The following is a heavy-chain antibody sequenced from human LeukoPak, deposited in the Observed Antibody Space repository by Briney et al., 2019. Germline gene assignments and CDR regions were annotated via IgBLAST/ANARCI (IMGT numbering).Heavy chain of an antibody. CDR1: GYSFTSYW. V-gene: IGHV5-51*01. D-gene: IGHD6-19*01. Sequence: GESLKISCKGSGYSFTSYWIGWVRQMPGKGLEWMGTIYPGDSDTRYSPSFQGQVTISADKSISTAYLQWSSLKASDTAMYYCARHPLPGSGWYGSHIDYWGQGTLVTVSS. CDR3: ARHPLPGSGWYGSHIDY. J-gene: IGHJ4*02. CDR2: IYPGDSDT.